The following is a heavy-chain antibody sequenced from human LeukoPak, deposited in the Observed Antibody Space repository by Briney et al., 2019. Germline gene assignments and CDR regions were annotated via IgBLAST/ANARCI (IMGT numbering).Heavy chain of an antibody. V-gene: IGHV3-30-3*01. J-gene: IGHJ4*02. CDR2: ISYDGSNK. D-gene: IGHD3/OR15-3a*01. CDR1: GFTFSSYA. CDR3: ARAPSPRGFLDPGGY. Sequence: GRSLRLSCAASGFTFSSYAMHWVRQAPGKGLEWVAVISYDGSNKYYADSVKGRFTISRDYSKNTLYLQMNSLRAEDTAVYYCARAPSPRGFLDPGGYWGQGTLVTVSS.